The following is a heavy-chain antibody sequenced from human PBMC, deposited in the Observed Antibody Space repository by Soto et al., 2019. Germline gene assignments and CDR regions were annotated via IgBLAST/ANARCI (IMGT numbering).Heavy chain of an antibody. D-gene: IGHD3-22*01. J-gene: IGHJ4*02. Sequence: PGGSLRLSCAASCFSFITSTMHWVRLTAGKGLEWVALVSDYGSNADYADSVQGRFTISRDNSKNTLFLQMDSLRPEDTAIYYCAGVRPGDNGYPFFDYWGQGTLVTVSS. CDR1: CFSFITST. CDR2: VSDYGSNA. CDR3: AGVRPGDNGYPFFDY. V-gene: IGHV3-30-3*01.